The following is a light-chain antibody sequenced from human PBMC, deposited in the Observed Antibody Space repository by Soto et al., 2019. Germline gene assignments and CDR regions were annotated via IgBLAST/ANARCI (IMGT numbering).Light chain of an antibody. Sequence: QSVLAQPPSVSGALGQRVTISCTGSSSNIGAGYDVHWYQQLPGTAPKLLIYGNSNRPSGVPDRFSGSKSATSASLAITGLQAQDEADYYCQSYDSSLSGSYVFGTGTKVTVL. CDR2: GNS. J-gene: IGLJ1*01. CDR3: QSYDSSLSGSYV. V-gene: IGLV1-40*01. CDR1: SSNIGAGYD.